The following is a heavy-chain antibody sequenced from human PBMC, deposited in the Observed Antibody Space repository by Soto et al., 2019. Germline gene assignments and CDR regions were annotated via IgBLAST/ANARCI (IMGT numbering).Heavy chain of an antibody. CDR1: GGSISSSNW. V-gene: IGHV4-4*02. CDR2: IYHSGST. D-gene: IGHD6-19*01. CDR3: ARTYSSGWYDEDWYFDL. Sequence: QVQLQESGPGLVKPSGTLSLTCAVSGGSISSSNWWSWVRQPPGKGLEWIGEIYHSGSTNYNPSLKGRVTISVAKSKNQFSLKLSSVTAADTAVYYCARTYSSGWYDEDWYFDLWGRGTLVTVSS. J-gene: IGHJ2*01.